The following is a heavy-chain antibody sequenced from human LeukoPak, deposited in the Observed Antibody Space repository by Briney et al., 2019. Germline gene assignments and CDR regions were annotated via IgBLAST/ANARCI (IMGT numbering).Heavy chain of an antibody. D-gene: IGHD3-10*01. J-gene: IGHJ4*02. Sequence: PSETLCLTCTVSGDSISTYYWSWIRQPPGKGLEWIGYIHYSGSTDYNPSLKSRVTISVDMSKNQLSLELRSVTAAGTAVYWCARYYYGSFYFDYWGQGTLVTVSS. CDR2: IHYSGST. V-gene: IGHV4-59*01. CDR1: GDSISTYY. CDR3: ARYYYGSFYFDY.